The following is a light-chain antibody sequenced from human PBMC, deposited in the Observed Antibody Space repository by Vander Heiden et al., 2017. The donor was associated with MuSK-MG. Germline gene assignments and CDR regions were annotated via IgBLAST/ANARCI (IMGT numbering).Light chain of an antibody. CDR3: RQALQTPRT. CDR1: QSLLHNGKNY. J-gene: IGKJ1*01. V-gene: IGKV2-28*01. CDR2: LGS. Sequence: DIVMTQSPLSLPVTPGEPASISCRSTQSLLHNGKNYLDWYLQKPGQSPQLLIYLGSNRASGVPDRFSGSGSGTDFTLQISRVEAEDVGVYYCRQALQTPRTFGQGTKVEIK.